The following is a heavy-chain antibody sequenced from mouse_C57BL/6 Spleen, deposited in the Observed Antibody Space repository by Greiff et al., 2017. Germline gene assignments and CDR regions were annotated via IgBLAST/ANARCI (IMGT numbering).Heavy chain of an antibody. CDR1: GFNIKDDY. J-gene: IGHJ2*01. D-gene: IGHD4-1*02. Sequence: EVQLQESGAELVRPGASVKLSCTASGFNIKDDYMHWVKQRPEQGLEWIGWIDPENGDTEYASKFQGKATITADTSSNTAYLQLSSLTSEDTAVYYCTTFPTFDYWGQGTTLTVSS. V-gene: IGHV14-4*01. CDR3: TTFPTFDY. CDR2: IDPENGDT.